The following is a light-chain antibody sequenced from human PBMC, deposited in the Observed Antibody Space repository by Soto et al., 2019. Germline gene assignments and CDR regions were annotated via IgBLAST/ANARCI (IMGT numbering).Light chain of an antibody. J-gene: IGKJ5*01. V-gene: IGKV1-39*01. CDR3: QPSYSIPT. CDR1: QSITSY. CDR2: AAS. Sequence: IQMTQSPSSQSSSLGDRVTITCRASQSITSYLNWYQQKPGKAPKLLIYAASSLQSGVPSRFSGTGSGTDFTLTISSMKPEDFATYYCQPSYSIPTFGQGTRLEIK.